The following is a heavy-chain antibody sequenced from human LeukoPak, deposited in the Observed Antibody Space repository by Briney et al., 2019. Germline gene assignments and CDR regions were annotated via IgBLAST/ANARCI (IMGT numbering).Heavy chain of an antibody. CDR2: ISAIGGST. J-gene: IGHJ6*01. Sequence: GGSLRLSCAASGFTFSNYAMIWVRQAPVKGLEWVAGISAIGGSTYYADSLKGRFTISRDNSKNTLYLQMNSLRAEDTAVYYCAKDRSSSWYPICMDGWGKGTTVTVSS. V-gene: IGHV3-23*01. D-gene: IGHD6-13*01. CDR3: AKDRSSSWYPICMDG. CDR1: GFTFSNYA.